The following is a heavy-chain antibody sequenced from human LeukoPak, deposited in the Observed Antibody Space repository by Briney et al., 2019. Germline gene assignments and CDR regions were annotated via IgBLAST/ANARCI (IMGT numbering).Heavy chain of an antibody. V-gene: IGHV3-15*01. J-gene: IGHJ4*02. Sequence: GGSLRLSCAASGFTFSNAWMSWVRQAPGKGLEWVGRIKSKTDGGTTDYAAPVKGRFTISRDDSKNTLYLQMNSLKTEDTAVYYCTTDPHDYSNFYFDYWGQGTLVTVSS. D-gene: IGHD4-11*01. CDR1: GFTFSNAW. CDR2: IKSKTDGGTT. CDR3: TTDPHDYSNFYFDY.